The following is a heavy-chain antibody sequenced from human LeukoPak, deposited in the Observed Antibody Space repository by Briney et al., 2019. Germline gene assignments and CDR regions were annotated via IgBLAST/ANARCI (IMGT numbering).Heavy chain of an antibody. D-gene: IGHD3-16*02. J-gene: IGHJ3*02. CDR2: ISAYNGNT. V-gene: IGHV1-18*01. CDR1: GYTFTSYA. Sequence: ASVKVSCKASGYTFTSYAMNWVRQAPGQGLEWMGWISAYNGNTNYAQKLQGRVTMTTDTSTSTAYMELRSLRSDDTAVYYCARDGSIMITFGGVIASDAFDIWGQGTMVTVSS. CDR3: ARDGSIMITFGGVIASDAFDI.